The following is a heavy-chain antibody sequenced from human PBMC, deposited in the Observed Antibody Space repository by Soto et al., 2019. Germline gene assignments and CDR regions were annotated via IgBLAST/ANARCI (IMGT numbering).Heavy chain of an antibody. CDR2: ISAYNGNT. Sequence: ASVKVSCKASGYTFTSYGISWVRQAPGQGLEWMGWISAYNGNTNYAQKLQGRVTMTTDTSTSTAYMELRSLRSDDTAVYYCAREVRFLEWTPFDYWGQGTLVTVSS. J-gene: IGHJ4*02. V-gene: IGHV1-18*01. CDR3: AREVRFLEWTPFDY. CDR1: GYTFTSYG. D-gene: IGHD3-3*01.